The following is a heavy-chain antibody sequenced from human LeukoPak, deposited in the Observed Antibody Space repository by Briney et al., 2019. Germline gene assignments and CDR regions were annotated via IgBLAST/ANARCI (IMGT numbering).Heavy chain of an antibody. CDR2: INPNSGGT. Sequence: ASVKVSCKASGYTFSDYFMHWVRQAPGQGLEWMGWINPNSGGTNYAQKLQGRVTMTTDTSTSTAYMELRSLRSDDTAVYYCARAYDYYYRWFDPWGQGTLVTVSS. D-gene: IGHD3-10*01. CDR1: GYTFSDYF. J-gene: IGHJ5*02. CDR3: ARAYDYYYRWFDP. V-gene: IGHV1-2*02.